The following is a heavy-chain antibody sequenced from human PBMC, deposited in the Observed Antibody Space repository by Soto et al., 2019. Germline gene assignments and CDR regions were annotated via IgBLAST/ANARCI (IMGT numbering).Heavy chain of an antibody. D-gene: IGHD1-20*01. CDR2: IRNIANSYTT. V-gene: IGHV3-72*01. Sequence: EVQLVESGGDLVQPGGSLRLSCAGSGLTFSDHYMDLVRQATGNGLEWVGRIRNIANSYTTDYAASVKGRFTISRDDSKNSLYLQMKSLKTVDTAIDYCARRITETSTADGGSWCHGTLVNVSS. CDR1: GLTFSDHY. J-gene: IGHJ4*01. CDR3: ARRITETSTADGGS.